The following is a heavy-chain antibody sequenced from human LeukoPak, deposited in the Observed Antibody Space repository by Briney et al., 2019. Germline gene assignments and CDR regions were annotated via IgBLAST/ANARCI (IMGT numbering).Heavy chain of an antibody. J-gene: IGHJ3*02. D-gene: IGHD1-26*01. Sequence: GASVTVSCKASGYTFTFYYIHWVRQAPGQGLEWMGWINPNSGGTNYAQKFQGRVTMTRDTSISTAYMELSRLRSDDTAVYYCARAYSGSYNPQDAFDIWGQGTMVTVSS. V-gene: IGHV1-2*02. CDR1: GYTFTFYY. CDR3: ARAYSGSYNPQDAFDI. CDR2: INPNSGGT.